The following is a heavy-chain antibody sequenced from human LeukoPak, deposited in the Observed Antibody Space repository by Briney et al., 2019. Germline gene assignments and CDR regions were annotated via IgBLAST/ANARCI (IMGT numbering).Heavy chain of an antibody. Sequence: ASVKVSCKASGYTFTSYGISWVRQAPGQGLEWMGWISAYNGNTNYAQKLQGRVTMTTDTSTSTAYMELRSLRSDDTAAYYCARADHIAAVGTTYSYWGQGTLVTVSS. CDR1: GYTFTSYG. V-gene: IGHV1-18*01. J-gene: IGHJ4*02. CDR3: ARADHIAAVGTTYSY. CDR2: ISAYNGNT. D-gene: IGHD6-13*01.